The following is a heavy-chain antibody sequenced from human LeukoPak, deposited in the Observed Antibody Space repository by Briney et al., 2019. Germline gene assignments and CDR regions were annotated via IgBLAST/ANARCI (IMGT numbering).Heavy chain of an antibody. Sequence: PGGSLRLSCAASEFTVSSSFMSWIRQPPGKGLEWIGYIYYSGSTNYNPSLKSRVTISVDTSKNQFSLKLSSVTAADTAVYYCASIAADYFQHWGQGTLVTVSS. CDR2: IYYSGST. V-gene: IGHV4-59*02. J-gene: IGHJ1*01. CDR1: EFTVSSSF. CDR3: ASIAADYFQH. D-gene: IGHD6-13*01.